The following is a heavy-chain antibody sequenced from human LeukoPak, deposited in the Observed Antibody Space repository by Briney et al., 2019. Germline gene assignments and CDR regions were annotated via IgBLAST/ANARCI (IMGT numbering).Heavy chain of an antibody. CDR1: GFIFSNYA. J-gene: IGHJ4*02. V-gene: IGHV3-48*03. CDR3: VREAFDYIWGTYRLFEF. CDR2: INSSANTI. D-gene: IGHD3-16*02. Sequence: GGSLRLSCGASGFIFSNYAMNWVRQAPGKGLEWISYINSSANTIYYRDSVKGRFTISRDNARNSLYLQMNSLRAEDTAVYYCVREAFDYIWGTYRLFEFWGQGTLVTVSS.